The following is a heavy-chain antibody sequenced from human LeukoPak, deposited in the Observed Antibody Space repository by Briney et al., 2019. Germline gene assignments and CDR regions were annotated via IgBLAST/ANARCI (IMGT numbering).Heavy chain of an antibody. CDR3: ARLEYSSGWYGYYYYYYMDV. CDR1: GGTFSSYA. CDR2: MNHNSGNT. V-gene: IGHV1-8*03. J-gene: IGHJ6*03. Sequence: ASVKVSCKASGGTFSSYAINWVRQATGQGLEWMGWMNHNSGNTGYAQKFQGRVTITRNTSISTAYMELSSLRSEDTAVYYCARLEYSSGWYGYYYYYYMDVWGKGTTVTVSS. D-gene: IGHD6-19*01.